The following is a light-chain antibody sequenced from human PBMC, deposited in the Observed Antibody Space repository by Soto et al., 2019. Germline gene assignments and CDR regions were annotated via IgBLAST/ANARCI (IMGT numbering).Light chain of an antibody. J-gene: IGKJ1*01. Sequence: EIVLTQSPGTLSLPPGERATLSCRASQSVSSSYLTWYQQKPGQAPRLLIYDASSRATGIPDRFSGSGSGTDFTLTINRLEPEDFAVYYCQQYGSSPRTFGQGTKVETK. CDR3: QQYGSSPRT. CDR2: DAS. CDR1: QSVSSSY. V-gene: IGKV3-20*01.